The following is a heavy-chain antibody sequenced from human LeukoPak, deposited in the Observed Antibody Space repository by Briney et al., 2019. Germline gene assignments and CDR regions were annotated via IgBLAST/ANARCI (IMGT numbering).Heavy chain of an antibody. V-gene: IGHV3-21*01. CDR2: ISSSSNYI. CDR3: ARAREQQLNGMDV. Sequence: GGSLRLSCAASGFTFSSYSMNWVRQAPGKGLEWVSSISSSSNYIYYADSVKGRFTISRDSAKNSLYLQMNSLRAEDTAVYYCARAREQQLNGMDVWGQGTTVTVSS. J-gene: IGHJ6*02. CDR1: GFTFSSYS. D-gene: IGHD6-13*01.